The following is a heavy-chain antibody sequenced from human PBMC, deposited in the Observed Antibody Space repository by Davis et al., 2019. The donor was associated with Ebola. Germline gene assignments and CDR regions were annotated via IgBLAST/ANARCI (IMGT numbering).Heavy chain of an antibody. V-gene: IGHV3-21*01. Sequence: PGGSLRLSCAASGFTFSSYNMNWVRQAPGKGLEWVSSITVTSNYTYYADSVKGRFTISRDNAKNSLYLQMNSLRAEDTAVYYCARRNWFDPWGQGTLVTVSS. CDR1: GFTFSSYN. J-gene: IGHJ5*02. CDR2: ITVTSNYT. CDR3: ARRNWFDP.